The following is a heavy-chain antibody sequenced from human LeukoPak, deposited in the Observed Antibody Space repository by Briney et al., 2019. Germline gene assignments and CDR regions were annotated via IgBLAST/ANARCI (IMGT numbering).Heavy chain of an antibody. CDR3: ARDPWGVKGSSYCSSTSCYR. CDR2: INPNSGGT. Sequence: ASVKVSCKASGYTFTGYYMHWVRQAPGQGLEWMGWINPNSGGTNYAQKFQGRVTMTRDTSISTAYMELSRLRSDDTAVYYCARDPWGVKGSSYCSSTSCYRWGQGTLVTVSS. V-gene: IGHV1-2*02. CDR1: GYTFTGYY. D-gene: IGHD2-2*01. J-gene: IGHJ4*02.